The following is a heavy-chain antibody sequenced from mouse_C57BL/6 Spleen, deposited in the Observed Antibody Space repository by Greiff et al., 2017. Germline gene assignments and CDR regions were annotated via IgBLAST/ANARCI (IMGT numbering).Heavy chain of an antibody. CDR2: IYPGSGNT. V-gene: IGHV1-66*01. CDR1: GYSFTSYY. Sequence: QVHVKQSGPELVKPGASVKISCKASGYSFTSYYIHWVKQRPGQGLEWIGWIYPGSGNTKYNEKFKGKATLTADTSSSTAYMQLSSLTSEDSAVYYCARSLRTPFDYWGQGTTLTVSS. CDR3: ARSLRTPFDY. J-gene: IGHJ2*01.